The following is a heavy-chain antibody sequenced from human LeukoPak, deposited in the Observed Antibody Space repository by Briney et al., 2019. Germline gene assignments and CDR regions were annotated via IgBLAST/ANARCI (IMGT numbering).Heavy chain of an antibody. V-gene: IGHV1-2*02. CDR1: GYTFTGYY. D-gene: IGHD1-20*01. J-gene: IGHJ5*02. CDR2: INPNSGGT. CDR3: AGSKGSITGTSNWFDP. Sequence: ASVKVSCKASGYTFTGYYMHWVRQAPGQGLEWMGWINPNSGGTNYAQKFQGRVTMTRDTSISTAYMELSRLRSDDTAVYYCAGSKGSITGTSNWFDPWGQGTLVTVSS.